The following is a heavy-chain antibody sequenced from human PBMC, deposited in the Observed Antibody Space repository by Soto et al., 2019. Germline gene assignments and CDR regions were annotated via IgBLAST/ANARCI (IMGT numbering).Heavy chain of an antibody. CDR1: EFIFSNYA. D-gene: IGHD3-22*01. Sequence: GGSLRLSCSASEFIFSNYAMHWVRQAPGKGLEYVSGISSSGGTTNYADSVKGRFTISRDNSKNTLYLQMSSLRAEDTAVYYCVKSQYYYDSSGPNWFDPWGQGTLVTVS. J-gene: IGHJ5*02. CDR2: ISSSGGTT. V-gene: IGHV3-64D*06. CDR3: VKSQYYYDSSGPNWFDP.